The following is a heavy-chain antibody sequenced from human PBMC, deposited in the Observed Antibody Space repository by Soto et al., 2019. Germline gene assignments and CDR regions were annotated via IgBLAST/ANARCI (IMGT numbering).Heavy chain of an antibody. CDR3: ARDSYDYVWGSYRYRILFDY. CDR2: INAGNGNT. Sequence: ASVKVSCKASGYTFTSYAMHWVRQAPGQRLEWMGWINAGNGNTKYSQKFQGRVTITRDTSASTAYMELSSLRSEDTAVYYCARDSYDYVWGSYRYRILFDYWGQGTLVTVSS. V-gene: IGHV1-3*01. D-gene: IGHD3-16*02. CDR1: GYTFTSYA. J-gene: IGHJ4*02.